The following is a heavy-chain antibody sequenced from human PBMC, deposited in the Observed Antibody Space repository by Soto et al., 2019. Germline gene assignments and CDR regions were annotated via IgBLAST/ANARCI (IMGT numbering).Heavy chain of an antibody. D-gene: IGHD3-16*01. V-gene: IGHV1-69*06. J-gene: IGHJ3*02. CDR3: ARSFSMNTVGGDAFAI. Sequence: QVQLVQSGAEVKKPGSSVKVSCKASGGTFSRYAISWVRQAPGQGLEWMGGLIPIFGTASYAQKFQGRVTITADKSKRPAYRELSSLRCEDTAVYYCARSFSMNTVGGDAFAIWGQGRMGTVSA. CDR2: LIPIFGTA. CDR1: GGTFSRYA.